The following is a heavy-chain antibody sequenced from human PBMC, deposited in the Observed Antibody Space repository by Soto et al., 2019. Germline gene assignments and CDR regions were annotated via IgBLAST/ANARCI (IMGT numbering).Heavy chain of an antibody. D-gene: IGHD1-1*01. CDR3: AKDLVDWNYYYYYMDV. Sequence: GGSLRLSCAASGFTFSSYAMSWVRQAPGKGLEWVSAISGSGGSTYYADSVKGRFTISRDNSKNTLYLQMNSLRAEDTAVYYWAKDLVDWNYYYYYMDVWGKGTTVTVSS. J-gene: IGHJ6*03. V-gene: IGHV3-23*01. CDR2: ISGSGGST. CDR1: GFTFSSYA.